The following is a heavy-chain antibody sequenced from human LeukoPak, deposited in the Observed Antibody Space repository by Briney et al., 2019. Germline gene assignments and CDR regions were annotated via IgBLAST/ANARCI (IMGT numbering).Heavy chain of an antibody. D-gene: IGHD2-15*01. CDR2: IIPILGIA. J-gene: IGHJ4*02. Sequence: ASVKVSCKASGGTFSSYAISWVRQAPGQGLEWMGRIIPILGIANYAQKFQGRVTITADKSTSTAYMELSSLRSEDTAVYYCAGHIPQYCSGGSCYSPPSFDYWGQGTLVTVSS. V-gene: IGHV1-69*04. CDR3: AGHIPQYCSGGSCYSPPSFDY. CDR1: GGTFSSYA.